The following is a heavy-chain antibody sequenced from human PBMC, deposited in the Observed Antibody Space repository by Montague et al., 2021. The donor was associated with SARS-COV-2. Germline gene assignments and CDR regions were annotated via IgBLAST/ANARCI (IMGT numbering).Heavy chain of an antibody. CDR1: RFTFSSYE. Sequence: RLSWSASRFTFSSYEMNWVRQAPGKGLEWVSYISSSGSSTYYADSVKGRFTISRDNAKNSLYLQMNNLRAEDTAIYYCARDGNGYGLDYWGQGTLVTVSS. J-gene: IGHJ4*02. V-gene: IGHV3-48*03. CDR3: ARDGNGYGLDY. CDR2: ISSSGSST. D-gene: IGHD5-12*01.